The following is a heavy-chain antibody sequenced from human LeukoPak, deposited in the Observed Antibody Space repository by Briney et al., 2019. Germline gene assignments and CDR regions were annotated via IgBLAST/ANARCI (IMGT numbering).Heavy chain of an antibody. J-gene: IGHJ4*02. D-gene: IGHD6-13*01. CDR1: GGSIGTYS. V-gene: IGHV4-59*01. Sequence: SETLSHTCTVSGGSIGTYSWNWIRQPPGKGLEWIGYIYYSGTTNYNPSLKSRVTISVDTSKNQFSLKLSSVTAADTAVYYCARGVYIAAAQYAYWGQGTLVTVSS. CDR3: ARGVYIAAAQYAY. CDR2: IYYSGTT.